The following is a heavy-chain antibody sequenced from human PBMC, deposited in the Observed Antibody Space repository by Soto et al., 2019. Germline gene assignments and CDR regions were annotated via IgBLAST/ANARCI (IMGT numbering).Heavy chain of an antibody. CDR1: GGTFSSYA. Sequence: ASVKVSFKASGGTFSSYAISWVRQAPGQGLEWMGGIIPIFGTANYAQKFQGRVTITADESTSTAYMELSSLRSEDTAVYYCARGYYDSSGYGYYYYGMDVWGQGTTVTVSS. CDR3: ARGYYDSSGYGYYYYGMDV. CDR2: IIPIFGTA. D-gene: IGHD3-22*01. J-gene: IGHJ6*02. V-gene: IGHV1-69*13.